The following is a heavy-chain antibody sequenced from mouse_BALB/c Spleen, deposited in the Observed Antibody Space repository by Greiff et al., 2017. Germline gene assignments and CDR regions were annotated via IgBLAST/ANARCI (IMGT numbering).Heavy chain of an antibody. V-gene: IGHV7-3*02. D-gene: IGHD1-2*01. CDR2: ISNKANGYTT. CDR1: GFTFTDYY. Sequence: EVHLVESGGGLVQPGGSLRLSCATSGFTFTDYYMSWVRQPPGKALEWLGFISNKANGYTTEYSASVKGPFTISRDNSQSILNLHMNTLRAKDSDTSDCESDIGAGYGGFAYWGQGTLVTVSA. J-gene: IGHJ3*01. CDR3: ESDIGAGYGGFAY.